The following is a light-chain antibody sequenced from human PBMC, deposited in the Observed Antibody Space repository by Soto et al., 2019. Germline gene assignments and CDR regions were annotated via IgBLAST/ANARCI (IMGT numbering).Light chain of an antibody. J-gene: IGKJ5*01. CDR2: TAS. CDR3: QQLNSYPPGT. V-gene: IGKV1-9*01. Sequence: DVQLTQSPSFLSASVGDRVTINCRASQGISNYLAWYQQKPGKAPKLLIYTASILESGVPSRFIGSGSGTDFTLTISSLHPEDFATYYCQQLNSYPPGTFGQGTRLENK. CDR1: QGISNY.